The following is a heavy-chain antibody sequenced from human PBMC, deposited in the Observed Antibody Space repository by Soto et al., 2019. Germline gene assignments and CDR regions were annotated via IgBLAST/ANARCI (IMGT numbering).Heavy chain of an antibody. CDR3: GRGSAAAGINN. Sequence: SETLSLTCTGSGGSISSSSYYWGWIRQPAGKGLEWIGSIYYSGSTYYSPSRKSRVTISVDTSKNQFSLTLSSVTAADTAVYYCGRGSAAAGINNWGQGSLVTVSS. V-gene: IGHV4-39*01. CDR2: IYYSGST. CDR1: GGSISSSSYY. J-gene: IGHJ4*02. D-gene: IGHD6-13*01.